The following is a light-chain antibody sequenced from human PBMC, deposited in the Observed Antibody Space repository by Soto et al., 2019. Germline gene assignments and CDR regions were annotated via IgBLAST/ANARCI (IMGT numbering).Light chain of an antibody. CDR3: QQYDTSPRT. CDR1: QNLGSGY. J-gene: IGKJ1*01. V-gene: IGKV3-20*01. CDR2: AAS. Sequence: VLTQSPETLSLSPGDRATLSCRASQNLGSGYLAWYQQKPGQAPRILIYAASSRATGIPDRFSGSGSGTNFSLTISRLEPEDFAVYYCQQYDTSPRTFGQGTKVDIK.